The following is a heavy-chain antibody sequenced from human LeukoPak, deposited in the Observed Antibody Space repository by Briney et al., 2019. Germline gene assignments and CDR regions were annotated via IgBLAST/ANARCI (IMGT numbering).Heavy chain of an antibody. V-gene: IGHV4-38-2*01. J-gene: IGHJ4*02. CDR2: ISQSGST. CDR1: GYSVSSGYY. Sequence: SETPSLTCAVSGYSVSSGYYWGWIRQPPGKGLEWIGSISQSGSTYYNPSLKSRVTISVDTSKNQVSLKLNSVTATDTAVYYCARHRYPGSSDYFDCWGRGTLVTVSS. CDR3: ARHRYPGSSDYFDC. D-gene: IGHD6-6*01.